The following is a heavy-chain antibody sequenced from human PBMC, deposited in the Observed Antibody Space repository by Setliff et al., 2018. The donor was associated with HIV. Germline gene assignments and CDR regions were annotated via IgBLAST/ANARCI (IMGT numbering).Heavy chain of an antibody. CDR1: GFTFSSYS. CDR3: AKSLLVAGNDY. CDR2: ISSGGEIM. Sequence: PGGSLRLSCAASGFTFSSYSVNWVRQAPGKGLEWVSAISSGGEIMFYADSVKGRFTISRDNSKNTLYLQMISLRADDTAVYYCAKSLLVAGNDYWGQGTLVTVSS. J-gene: IGHJ4*02. V-gene: IGHV3-23*01. D-gene: IGHD2-8*02.